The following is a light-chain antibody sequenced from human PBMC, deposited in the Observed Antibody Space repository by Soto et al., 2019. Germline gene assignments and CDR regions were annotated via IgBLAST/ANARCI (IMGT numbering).Light chain of an antibody. CDR2: DAS. CDR1: QSVSSSY. CDR3: QQRMNWPLT. Sequence: EIVLTQSPGTLSLSPGERATLSFRASQSVSSSYLAWYQQKPGQAPRLLIYDASNRATGIPARFSGSGSETDFTLTISSLEPEDVAVYYCQQRMNWPLTFGQGTRLEIK. V-gene: IGKV3D-20*02. J-gene: IGKJ5*01.